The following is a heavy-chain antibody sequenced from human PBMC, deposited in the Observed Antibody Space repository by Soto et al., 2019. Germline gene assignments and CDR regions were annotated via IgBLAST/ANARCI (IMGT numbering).Heavy chain of an antibody. Sequence: GGSLRLSCSASGFMFSGYAMNLVRQAPGKGLEWVSFISSTSGHIYYADSVKCRLTISRDKAKNSLYLQMKSLRADDAAVYHFERAGQYQLVDSYYYGLAVWGQGNTVPVSS. V-gene: IGHV3-21*01. J-gene: IGHJ6*02. CDR2: ISSTSGHI. CDR3: ERAGQYQLVDSYYYGLAV. CDR1: GFMFSGYA. D-gene: IGHD2-2*01.